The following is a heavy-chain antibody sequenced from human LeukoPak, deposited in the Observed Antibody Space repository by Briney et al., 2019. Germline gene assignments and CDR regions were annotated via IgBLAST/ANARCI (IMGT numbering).Heavy chain of an antibody. J-gene: IGHJ3*02. D-gene: IGHD3-22*01. CDR2: INPSGGST. V-gene: IGHV1-46*01. CDR1: GYTFTSYY. CDR3: ATNPHYYDSSGYYMGSAFDI. Sequence: ASVKVSCKASGYTFTSYYMHWVRQAPGQGLEWMGIINPSGGSTSYAQKFQGRVTMTRDTSTSTVYMELSSLRSEDTAVYYCATNPHYYDSSGYYMGSAFDIWGQGTMVTVSS.